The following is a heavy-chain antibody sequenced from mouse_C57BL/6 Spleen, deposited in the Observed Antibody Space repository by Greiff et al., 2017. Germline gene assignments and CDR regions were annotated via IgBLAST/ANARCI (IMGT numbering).Heavy chain of an antibody. D-gene: IGHD4-1*02. Sequence: VQLQQSGPELVKPGASVKIPCKASGYTFPDYNMDWVKQSHGTSLEWIGGINHNSGGTIYNQKFKGKATLTVDSAASTADMELRSPSSDEISVYYSARFQLGRGYYFDYWGQGTTRTVSS. V-gene: IGHV1-18*01. CDR1: GYTFPDYN. CDR3: ARFQLGRGYYFDY. CDR2: INHNSGGT. J-gene: IGHJ2*01.